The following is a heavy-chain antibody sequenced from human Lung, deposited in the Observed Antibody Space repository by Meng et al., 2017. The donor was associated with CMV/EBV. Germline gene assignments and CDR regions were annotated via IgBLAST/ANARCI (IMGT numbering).Heavy chain of an antibody. CDR1: GFTFSAYA. CDR3: ARSWDGMDV. V-gene: IGHV3-21*06. Sequence: ESXKISCAASGFTFSAYAMNWVRQAPGKGLEWVSPISTTSSYIYYADSVKGRLTISRDNAKNSLYLQMNSLRAEDTAVYYCARSWDGMDVWGQGTTVTVSS. CDR2: ISTTSSYI. J-gene: IGHJ6*02.